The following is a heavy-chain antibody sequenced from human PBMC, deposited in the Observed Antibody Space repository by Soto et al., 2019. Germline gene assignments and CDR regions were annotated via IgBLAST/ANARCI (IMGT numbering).Heavy chain of an antibody. Sequence: PGGSLRLSCAASGFTYSTYTMHWVRQAPGKGLEWVAVISYDGNNKFYADSVKGRFTISRDNSKNTLYLQMNSLRAEDTVVYYCAKNPNYDILTGYYLNWFDPWGQGTLVTVSS. D-gene: IGHD3-9*01. J-gene: IGHJ5*02. V-gene: IGHV3-30-3*02. CDR3: AKNPNYDILTGYYLNWFDP. CDR2: ISYDGNNK. CDR1: GFTYSTYT.